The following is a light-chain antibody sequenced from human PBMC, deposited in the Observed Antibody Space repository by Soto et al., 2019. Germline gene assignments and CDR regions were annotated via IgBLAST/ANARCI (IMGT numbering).Light chain of an antibody. CDR1: QSVSSN. CDR3: QQDNNWPT. CDR2: GAS. V-gene: IGKV3-15*01. J-gene: IGKJ3*01. Sequence: EIVMTQSPATLSVSPGERATLSCRASQSVSSNFDWYQQKPGQAPRLLLYGASTRATGIPARVSGSGSGTEFTITSSGLQSEDVAGYYCQQDNNWPTFGPGTKVDIK.